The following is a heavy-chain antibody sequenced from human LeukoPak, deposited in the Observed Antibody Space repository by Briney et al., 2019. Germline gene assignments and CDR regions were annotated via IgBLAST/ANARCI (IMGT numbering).Heavy chain of an antibody. D-gene: IGHD6-19*01. Sequence: GGSLRLSCAASGFTFSNAWMTWVRQAPGRGLEWVGHIKKKDDGGATDYAAPVKGRFTISRDDSKDTLYLQLNSLKTEDTAVYYCTTVLQWLAQALGYWGQGTLVTVSS. V-gene: IGHV3-15*01. CDR2: IKKKDDGGAT. J-gene: IGHJ4*02. CDR1: GFTFSNAW. CDR3: TTVLQWLAQALGY.